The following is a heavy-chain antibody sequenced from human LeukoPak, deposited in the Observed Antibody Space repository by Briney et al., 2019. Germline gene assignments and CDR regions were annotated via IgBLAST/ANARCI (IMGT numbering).Heavy chain of an antibody. J-gene: IGHJ4*02. CDR2: ISAYNGNT. V-gene: IGHV1-18*01. Sequence: VASVKVSCKASGYTFTSYGISWVRQAPGQGLEWMGWISAYNGNTNYAQKLQGRVTMATDTSTRTAYMELRSLRSDDTAVYYCARDYGGYYDSSGYPPPGYWGQGTLVTVSS. CDR1: GYTFTSYG. D-gene: IGHD3-22*01. CDR3: ARDYGGYYDSSGYPPPGY.